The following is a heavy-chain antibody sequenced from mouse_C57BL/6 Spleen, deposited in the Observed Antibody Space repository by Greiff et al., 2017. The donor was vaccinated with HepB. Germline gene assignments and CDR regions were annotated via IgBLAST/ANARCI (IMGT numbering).Heavy chain of an antibody. CDR3: TRPGTAQATGDY. J-gene: IGHJ4*01. CDR2: IRNKANNHAT. V-gene: IGHV6-6*01. Sequence: EVKLVESGGGLVQPGGSMKLSCAASGFTFSDAWMDWVRQSPEKGLEWVAEIRNKANNHATYYAESVKGRFTISRDDSKSSVYLQMNSLRAEDTGIYYCTRPGTAQATGDYWGQGTSVTVSS. CDR1: GFTFSDAW. D-gene: IGHD3-2*02.